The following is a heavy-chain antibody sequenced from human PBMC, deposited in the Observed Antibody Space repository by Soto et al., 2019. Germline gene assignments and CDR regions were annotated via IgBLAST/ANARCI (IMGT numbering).Heavy chain of an antibody. CDR1: GFPFHSYS. J-gene: IGHJ4*02. V-gene: IGHV3-48*02. Sequence: PGGSLRLSCAASGFPFHSYSMNWVRQAPGRGLEWVSYIAGGGHTIYYADSVKGRFTISRDDAKSSLYLQMNSLRDDDTAIYYCARDRISGSFDFWGQGTLVTVSS. CDR3: ARDRISGSFDF. D-gene: IGHD6-19*01. CDR2: IAGGGHTI.